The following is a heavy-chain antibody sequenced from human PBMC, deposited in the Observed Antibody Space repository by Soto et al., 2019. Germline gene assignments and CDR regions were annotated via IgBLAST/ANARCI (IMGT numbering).Heavy chain of an antibody. D-gene: IGHD3-3*01. CDR2: IYTSGST. J-gene: IGHJ6*02. CDR1: GGSISSYY. V-gene: IGHV4-4*07. CDR3: ARDNTIFGVDPYYGMDV. Sequence: PSETLSLTCTGSGGSISSYYWSWIRQPAGKGLEWIGRIYTSGSTNYNPSLKSRVTMSVDTSKNQFSLKLSSVTAADTAVYYCARDNTIFGVDPYYGMDVWGQGTTVTVSS.